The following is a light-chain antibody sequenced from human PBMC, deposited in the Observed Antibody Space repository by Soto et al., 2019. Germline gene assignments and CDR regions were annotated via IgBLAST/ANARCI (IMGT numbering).Light chain of an antibody. V-gene: IGKV4-1*01. Sequence: DIVMTQSPDSLAVYLGERASISCRSSQAIFRDSSGRHLLAWYQQKPGQPPKLLIYWASTRESGVPDRFSGSGSWTDFTLTISSLQAEDVAVYYCQKFSSPPLFTFGQGTKLEI. CDR1: QAIFRDSSGRHL. J-gene: IGKJ2*01. CDR2: WAS. CDR3: QKFSSPPLFT.